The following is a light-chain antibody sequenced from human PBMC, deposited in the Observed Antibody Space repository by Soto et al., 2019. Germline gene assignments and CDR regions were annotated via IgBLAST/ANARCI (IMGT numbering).Light chain of an antibody. Sequence: EIVLTQSPGTLSLSPGERATLSCRASQSVTANFLAWYHQKPGQAPRLLIHSASIRATGIPDRFSGSGSGTGFTLTINRLEPEDFAVYYCQQYATSPWTFGQGTKVEI. J-gene: IGKJ1*01. CDR1: QSVTANF. CDR2: SAS. CDR3: QQYATSPWT. V-gene: IGKV3-20*01.